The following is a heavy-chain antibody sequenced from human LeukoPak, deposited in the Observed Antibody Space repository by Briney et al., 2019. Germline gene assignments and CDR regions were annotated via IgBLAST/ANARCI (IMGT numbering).Heavy chain of an antibody. Sequence: GGSLRLSCAASGFTFSSYAMSWVRQAPEKGLEWVSAISGSGGSTYYADSVKGRFTISRDNSKNTLYLQMNSLRAEDTAVYYCAKDLTGYCSSTSCYPFDYWGQGTLVTVSS. CDR2: ISGSGGST. J-gene: IGHJ4*02. CDR1: GFTFSSYA. V-gene: IGHV3-23*01. CDR3: AKDLTGYCSSTSCYPFDY. D-gene: IGHD2-2*01.